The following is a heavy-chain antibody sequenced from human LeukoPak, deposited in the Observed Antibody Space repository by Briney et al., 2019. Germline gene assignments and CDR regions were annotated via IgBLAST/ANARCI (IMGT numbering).Heavy chain of an antibody. CDR3: ARGGKYSSSRGAVRYNWFDP. CDR2: INHSGST. D-gene: IGHD6-6*01. J-gene: IGHJ5*02. V-gene: IGHV4-34*01. Sequence: SETLSLTCAVSGGSFSGYYWSWIRQPPGKGLEWIGEINHSGSTNYNPSLKSRVTISVDTSKNQFSLKLSSVTAADTAVYYCARGGKYSSSRGAVRYNWFDPWGQGTLVTVSS. CDR1: GGSFSGYY.